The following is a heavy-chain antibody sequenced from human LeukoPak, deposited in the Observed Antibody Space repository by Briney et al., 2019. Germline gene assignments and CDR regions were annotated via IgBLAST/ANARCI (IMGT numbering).Heavy chain of an antibody. V-gene: IGHV4-59*06. D-gene: IGHD7-27*01. Sequence: SETLSLTCTVSGGSISSYYWSWIRQPPGKGLEWIGYIYYSGSTYYNPSLKSRVTISVDTSKNQFSLKLSSVTAADTAVYYCARDPLKLGGFDPWGQGTLVTVSS. CDR2: IYYSGST. CDR1: GGSISSYY. CDR3: ARDPLKLGGFDP. J-gene: IGHJ5*02.